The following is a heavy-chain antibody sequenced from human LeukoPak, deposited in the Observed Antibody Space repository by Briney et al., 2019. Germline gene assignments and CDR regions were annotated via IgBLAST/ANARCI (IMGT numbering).Heavy chain of an antibody. V-gene: IGHV4-59*08. J-gene: IGHJ4*02. D-gene: IGHD1-26*01. CDR3: ATPKRYSGSYYLSD. CDR1: GDSISSYY. Sequence: SETLSLTCTVSGDSISSYYWSWIRQSPGKGLEWIGYIFYSGSTKYNPSLKSRVTISVDSSKNQFSLKLSSVTAADTAVYYCATPKRYSGSYYLSDWGQGTLVTVSS. CDR2: IFYSGST.